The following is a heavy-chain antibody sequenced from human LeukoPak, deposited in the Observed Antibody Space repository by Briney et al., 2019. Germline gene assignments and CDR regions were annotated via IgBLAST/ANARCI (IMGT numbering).Heavy chain of an antibody. D-gene: IGHD3-3*01. J-gene: IGHJ4*02. CDR2: INHSGSI. CDR3: ARGLKSIFGVVTYLDY. V-gene: IGHV4-34*01. Sequence: SETLSLTCAVYGGSFSGYYWSWIRQPPGKGLEWIGEINHSGSINYNPSLKSRVTISVDTSKNQFSLKLSSVTAADTAVYYGARGLKSIFGVVTYLDYWGQGTLVTVSS. CDR1: GGSFSGYY.